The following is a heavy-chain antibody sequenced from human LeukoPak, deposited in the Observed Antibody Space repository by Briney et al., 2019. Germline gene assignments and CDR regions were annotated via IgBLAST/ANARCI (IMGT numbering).Heavy chain of an antibody. CDR1: GFTFSSYA. V-gene: IGHV3-30-3*01. CDR3: AKVDDILTGGYFDY. J-gene: IGHJ4*02. CDR2: ISYDGSNK. D-gene: IGHD3-9*01. Sequence: GRSLRLSCAASGFTFSSYAMHWVRQAPGKGLEWVAVISYDGSNKYYADSVKGRFTISRDDSKNTLYLQMNSLRAEDTAVYYCAKVDDILTGGYFDYWGQGTLVTVSS.